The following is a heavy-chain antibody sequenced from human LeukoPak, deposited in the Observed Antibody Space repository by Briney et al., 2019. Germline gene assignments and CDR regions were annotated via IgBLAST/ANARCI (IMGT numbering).Heavy chain of an antibody. J-gene: IGHJ4*02. Sequence: GSLRLSCTASGFTFGDYAMSWVRQAPGKGLEWVGFIRSKAYGGTTEYAASVKGRFTISRDDSKSIAYLQMNSLKTEDTAVYYCTRDSRVATGVVGATRSEIRYDYWGQGTLVTVSS. CDR2: IRSKAYGGTT. D-gene: IGHD1-26*01. V-gene: IGHV3-49*04. CDR1: GFTFGDYA. CDR3: TRDSRVATGVVGATRSEIRYDY.